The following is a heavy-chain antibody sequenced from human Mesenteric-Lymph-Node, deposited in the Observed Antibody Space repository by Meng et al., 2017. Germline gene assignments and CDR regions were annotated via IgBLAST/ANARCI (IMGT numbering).Heavy chain of an antibody. D-gene: IGHD1-26*01. V-gene: IGHV3-30*04. J-gene: IGHJ4*02. CDR1: GFTFSFYA. CDR2: ISYDGSNK. CDR3: ARDLGWELPSDY. Sequence: GESLKISCAASGFTFSFYAMSWVRLIPGKGLEWVAVISYDGSNKYYADSVKGRFTISRDNSKNTLYLQMNSLRAEDTAVYYCARDLGWELPSDYWGQGTLVTVSS.